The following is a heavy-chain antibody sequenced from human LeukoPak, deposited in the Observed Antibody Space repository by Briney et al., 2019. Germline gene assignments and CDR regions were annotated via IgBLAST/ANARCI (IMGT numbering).Heavy chain of an antibody. CDR3: ARERSDWNYVIPRLFDP. CDR2: ISAYNGNT. D-gene: IGHD1-7*01. V-gene: IGHV1-18*01. CDR1: GYTFTSYG. Sequence: GASVKVSCKASGYTFTSYGISWVRQAPGQGLEWMGWISAYNGNTNYAQKLQGRVTMTTDTSTSTAYMELRSLRSDDTAVYYCARERSDWNYVIPRLFDPWGQGTLVTDSS. J-gene: IGHJ5*02.